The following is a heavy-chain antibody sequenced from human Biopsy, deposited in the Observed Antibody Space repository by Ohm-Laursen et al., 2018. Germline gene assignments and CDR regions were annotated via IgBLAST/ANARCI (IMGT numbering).Heavy chain of an antibody. J-gene: IGHJ3*02. Sequence: SLRLSCAAFGFIFDDYAMHWVRQAPGKGLEWVSGISWNSVGIGYADSVKGRFTISRDNAKNFLYLQMNNLRPEDAALYYCAKIHCSGGSCYPNAFDMWGHGTRVTIS. V-gene: IGHV3-9*01. CDR1: GFIFDDYA. CDR3: AKIHCSGGSCYPNAFDM. D-gene: IGHD2-15*01. CDR2: ISWNSVGI.